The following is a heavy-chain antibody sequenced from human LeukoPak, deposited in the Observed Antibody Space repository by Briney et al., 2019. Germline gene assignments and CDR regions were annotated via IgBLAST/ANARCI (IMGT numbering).Heavy chain of an antibody. Sequence: GGSLRLSCAASGFTFDNYGMSWVRQAPGKGLEWVSGINWNGGSTGYADSVKGRFTISRDNAKNSLYLQMNSLRAEDTALYYCARDRRQLRGDDSAYFGYWGQGTLVTVSS. V-gene: IGHV3-20*04. J-gene: IGHJ4*02. CDR2: INWNGGST. CDR1: GFTFDNYG. CDR3: ARDRRQLRGDDSAYFGY. D-gene: IGHD2-21*02.